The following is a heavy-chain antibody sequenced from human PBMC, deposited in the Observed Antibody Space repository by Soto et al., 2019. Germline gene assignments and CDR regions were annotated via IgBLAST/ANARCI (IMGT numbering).Heavy chain of an antibody. J-gene: IGHJ3*02. D-gene: IGHD2-15*01. Sequence: GGSLRLSCAASGFTFSSYAMSWVRQAPGKGLEWVSAISGSGGSTYYADSVKGRFTISRDNSKNTLYLQMNSLRVEDTAVYYCAKAGDIVVVVAGYNAFDIWGQGTMVTVSS. V-gene: IGHV3-23*01. CDR2: ISGSGGST. CDR3: AKAGDIVVVVAGYNAFDI. CDR1: GFTFSSYA.